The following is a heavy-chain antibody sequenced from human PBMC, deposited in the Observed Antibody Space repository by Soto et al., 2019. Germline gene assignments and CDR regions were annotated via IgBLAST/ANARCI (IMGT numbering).Heavy chain of an antibody. CDR3: ARDRGGGFDY. CDR1: GFTFSSYG. J-gene: IGHJ4*02. Sequence: QVQLVESGGGVVQPGRSLRLSCAASGFTFSSYGMHWVRQAPGKGLEWVAVIWYDGSNKYYADSVKGRFTISRDNSKNTLYLHMNSLRAEDTAVYYCARDRGGGFDYWGQGTLVTVSS. CDR2: IWYDGSNK. V-gene: IGHV3-33*01. D-gene: IGHD5-12*01.